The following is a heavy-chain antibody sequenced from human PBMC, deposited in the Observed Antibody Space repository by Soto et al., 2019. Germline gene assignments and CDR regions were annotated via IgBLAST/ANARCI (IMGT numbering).Heavy chain of an antibody. D-gene: IGHD3-22*01. CDR3: ARGSTYYYDSSGSANFDY. J-gene: IGHJ4*02. Sequence: SETLSLTCTVSGGSISSYYWSWIRQPPGKGLEWIGYIYYSGSTNYNPSLKSRVTISVDTSKNQFSLKLSSVTAADTAVYYCARGSTYYYDSSGSANFDYWGQGTLVTVSS. CDR1: GGSISSYY. CDR2: IYYSGST. V-gene: IGHV4-59*01.